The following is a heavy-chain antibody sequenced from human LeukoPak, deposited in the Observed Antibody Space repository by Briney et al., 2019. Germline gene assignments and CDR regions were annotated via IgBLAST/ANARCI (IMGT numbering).Heavy chain of an antibody. Sequence: ASVKVSCKASGYTFTGYYMHWVRQAPGQGLEWMGWINPNSGITNYAQKFQGGVTITRDTSISTAYMELSSLRSDDTAVYYCARNIENWGQGTLVTVSS. D-gene: IGHD2/OR15-2a*01. V-gene: IGHV1-2*02. CDR3: ARNIEN. J-gene: IGHJ4*02. CDR1: GYTFTGYY. CDR2: INPNSGIT.